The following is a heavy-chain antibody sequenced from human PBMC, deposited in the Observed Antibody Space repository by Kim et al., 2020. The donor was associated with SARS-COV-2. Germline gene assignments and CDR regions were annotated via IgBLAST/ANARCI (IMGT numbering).Heavy chain of an antibody. CDR2: INAGNGNT. J-gene: IGHJ4*02. Sequence: ASVKVSCKASGYTFTSYTMHWVRQAPGQRLEWMGWINAGNGNTKNSQKFQDRVTITRDTSASTAYMELSSLRSEDTAVYYCARSIMRIVRASFSAAALGYWGQGTLVTVSS. CDR1: GYTFTSYT. D-gene: IGHD1-26*01. V-gene: IGHV1-3*01. CDR3: ARSIMRIVRASFSAAALGY.